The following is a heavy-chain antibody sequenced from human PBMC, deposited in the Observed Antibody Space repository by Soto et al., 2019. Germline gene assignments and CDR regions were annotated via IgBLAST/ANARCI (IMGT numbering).Heavy chain of an antibody. V-gene: IGHV4-30-4*01. CDR2: IYYSGST. CDR3: ASSDYYSAQGDY. CDR1: GGSISSGDYY. J-gene: IGHJ4*02. D-gene: IGHD2-21*01. Sequence: PSETLSLTCAVSGGSISSGDYYWSWIRQPPGKGLEWIGYIYYSGSTYYNPSLKSRVTISVDTSKNQFSLKLSSVTAADTAVYYCASSDYYSAQGDYWGQGTLVTVSS.